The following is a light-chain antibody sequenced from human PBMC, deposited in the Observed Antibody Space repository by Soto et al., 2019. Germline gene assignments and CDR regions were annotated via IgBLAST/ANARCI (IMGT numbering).Light chain of an antibody. V-gene: IGKV3-20*01. CDR2: GAS. Sequence: EIVLTQSPGTVSMSPGERATLSCRASQAVSSSLLAWYQHKPGQAPRLVIYGASSRATGIPDRFSGSGSGTDFTLTISRLEPEDFAVYYCQQGGGSLWTFGQGTKVEIK. CDR3: QQGGGSLWT. J-gene: IGKJ1*01. CDR1: QAVSSSL.